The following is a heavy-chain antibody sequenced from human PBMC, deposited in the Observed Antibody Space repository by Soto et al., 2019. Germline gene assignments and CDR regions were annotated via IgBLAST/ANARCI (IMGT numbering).Heavy chain of an antibody. CDR3: ARGGGYGGYDFSLFEG. J-gene: IGHJ4*02. V-gene: IGHV1-3*01. D-gene: IGHD5-12*01. Sequence: ASVKVSCKASGYTFTSYAMHWVRQAPGQRLEWMGWINAGNGNTKYSQKFQGRVTITRDTSASTAYMELSSLRSEDTAVYYCARGGGYGGYDFSLFEGWGQGSVV. CDR2: INAGNGNT. CDR1: GYTFTSYA.